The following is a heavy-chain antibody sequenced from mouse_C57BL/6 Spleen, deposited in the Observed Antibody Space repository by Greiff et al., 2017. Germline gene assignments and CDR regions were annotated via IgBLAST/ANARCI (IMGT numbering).Heavy chain of an antibody. D-gene: IGHD2-4*01. V-gene: IGHV1-81*01. Sequence: QVQLKQSGAELARPGASVKLSCKASGYTFTSYGISWVKQRTGQGLEWIGEIYPRSGNTYYNEKFKGKATLTADKSSSTAYMELRSLTSEDSAVYFCAREYYDYPFDYWGQGTTLTVSS. CDR2: IYPRSGNT. CDR3: AREYYDYPFDY. CDR1: GYTFTSYG. J-gene: IGHJ2*01.